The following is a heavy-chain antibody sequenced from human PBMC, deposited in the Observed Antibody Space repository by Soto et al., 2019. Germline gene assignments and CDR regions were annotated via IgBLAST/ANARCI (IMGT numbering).Heavy chain of an antibody. CDR1: GYTLTELS. D-gene: IGHD4-17*01. Sequence: QVQLVQSGAEVKKPGASVKVSCKVSGYTLTELSMHWVRQAPGKGLEWMGGFDPEDGETTYAQKFQGRVTMTEDTSTDTAYMELSSLRSEDTAVYYCATARPRPTEHFGYYYGMDVWGQGTTVTVSS. CDR3: ATARPRPTEHFGYYYGMDV. V-gene: IGHV1-24*01. CDR2: FDPEDGET. J-gene: IGHJ6*02.